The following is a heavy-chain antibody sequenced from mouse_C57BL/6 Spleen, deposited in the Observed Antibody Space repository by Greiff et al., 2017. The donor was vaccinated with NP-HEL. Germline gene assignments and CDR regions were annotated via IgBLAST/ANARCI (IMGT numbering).Heavy chain of an antibody. CDR3: AREVGGYFDV. J-gene: IGHJ1*03. CDR2: IYPGDGDT. Sequence: QVHVKQSGPELVKPGASVKISCKASGYAFSSSWMNWVKQRPGKGLEWIGRIYPGDGDTNYNGKFKGKATLTADKSSSTAYMQLSSLTSEDSAVYFCAREVGGYFDVWGTGTTVTVSS. V-gene: IGHV1-82*01. CDR1: GYAFSSSW. D-gene: IGHD1-1*01.